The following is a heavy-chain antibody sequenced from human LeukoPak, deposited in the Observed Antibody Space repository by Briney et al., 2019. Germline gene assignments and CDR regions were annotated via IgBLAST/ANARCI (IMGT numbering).Heavy chain of an antibody. CDR3: AKGRSSSWYYLSDY. CDR2: ISYDGSNK. D-gene: IGHD6-13*01. V-gene: IGHV3-30*18. J-gene: IGHJ4*02. CDR1: GFTSSSYG. Sequence: PGRSLRLSCAASGFTSSSYGMHWVRQAPGKGLEWVAVISYDGSNKYYADSVKGRFTISRDNSKNTLYLQMNSLRAEDTAVYYCAKGRSSSWYYLSDYWGQGTLVTVSS.